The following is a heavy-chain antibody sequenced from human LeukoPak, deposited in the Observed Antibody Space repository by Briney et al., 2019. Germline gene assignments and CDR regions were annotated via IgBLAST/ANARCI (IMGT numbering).Heavy chain of an antibody. Sequence: PGRSLRLSCAASGFTFDDYAMHWVRQAPGKGLEWVSGISWNSGSIGYADSVKGRFTISRDNAKNSLYLQMNSLRAEDTALYYCAKDLLTHSSGWDYWGQGTLVTVSS. CDR2: ISWNSGSI. CDR1: GFTFDDYA. J-gene: IGHJ4*02. CDR3: AKDLLTHSSGWDY. D-gene: IGHD6-19*01. V-gene: IGHV3-9*01.